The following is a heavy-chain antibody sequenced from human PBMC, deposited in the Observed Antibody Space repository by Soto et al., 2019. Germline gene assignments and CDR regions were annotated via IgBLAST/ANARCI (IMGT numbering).Heavy chain of an antibody. CDR2: IYHSGST. Sequence: QVQLQESGPGLVKPSGTLSLTCAVSGGSISSSNWWSWVRQPPGKGLEWIGEIYHSGSTNYNPSLKSRVTISVDKSKTHFSLQLSSVTAAATAVYSCARVNASGVNFDYWRQGPLVPLSS. J-gene: IGHJ4*02. CDR1: GGSISSSNW. D-gene: IGHD3-10*01. CDR3: ARVNASGVNFDY. V-gene: IGHV4-4*02.